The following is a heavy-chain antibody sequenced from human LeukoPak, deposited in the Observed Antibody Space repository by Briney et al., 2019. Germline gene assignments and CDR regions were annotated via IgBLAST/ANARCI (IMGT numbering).Heavy chain of an antibody. CDR1: GESFSGQY. Sequence: SETLSLTCAVYGESFSGQYWGWIRQPPGKGLEWIGEINHSGRISYNASLESRVTISLDTSKNQFSLKLSSVTAADTAVYYCAGGDYHGSESYANYWGQGTLVTVSS. V-gene: IGHV4-34*01. CDR2: INHSGRI. CDR3: AGGDYHGSESYANY. D-gene: IGHD3-10*01. J-gene: IGHJ4*02.